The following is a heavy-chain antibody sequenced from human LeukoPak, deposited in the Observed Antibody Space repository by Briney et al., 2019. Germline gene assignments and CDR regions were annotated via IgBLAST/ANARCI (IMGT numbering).Heavy chain of an antibody. V-gene: IGHV1-69*05. Sequence: SVKVSCKASGGTFSSYAISWVRQAPGQGLEWMGRIIPIFGTANYAQKFQGRVTITTDESTSTAYMELSSLRSENTAVYYCASPPLVGNNWSAPGAKEPLATVPS. CDR2: IIPIFGTA. D-gene: IGHD1-26*01. CDR3: ASPPLVGNNWSAP. J-gene: IGHJ5*01. CDR1: GGTFSSYA.